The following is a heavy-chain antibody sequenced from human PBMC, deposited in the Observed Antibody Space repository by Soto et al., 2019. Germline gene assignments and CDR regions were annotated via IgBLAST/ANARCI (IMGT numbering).Heavy chain of an antibody. D-gene: IGHD2-15*01. CDR3: ARKGYCSGGSCYRDAFDI. V-gene: IGHV4-59*01. CDR2: IYYSGST. Sequence: QVQLQESGPGLMKPSETLSLTCTVSGGSISSYYWSWIRQPPGKGLEWIGYIYYSGSTNYNPSLKSRVTISVDTSKNQFSLKLSSVTAADTAVYYCARKGYCSGGSCYRDAFDIWGQGTMVTVSS. J-gene: IGHJ3*02. CDR1: GGSISSYY.